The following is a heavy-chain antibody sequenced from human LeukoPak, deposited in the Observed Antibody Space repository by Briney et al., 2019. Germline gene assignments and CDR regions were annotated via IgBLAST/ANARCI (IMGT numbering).Heavy chain of an antibody. CDR1: GFTFSSYS. J-gene: IGHJ4*02. V-gene: IGHV3-21*01. D-gene: IGHD3-10*01. CDR3: ARDSLPYYYGSGSFHFDY. CDR2: ISSSSSYI. Sequence: GGSLRLSCAASGFTFSSYSMNWVRQAPGKGLEWVSSISSSSSYIYYADSVKGRFTISRDNAKNSLYLQMNSLRAEDTAVYYCARDSLPYYYGSGSFHFDYWGQGTLVTVSS.